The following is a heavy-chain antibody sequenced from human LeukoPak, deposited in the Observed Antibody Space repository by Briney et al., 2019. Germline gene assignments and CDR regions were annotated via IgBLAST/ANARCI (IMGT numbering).Heavy chain of an antibody. J-gene: IGHJ4*02. V-gene: IGHV3-64D*09. Sequence: GGSLRLSCSASGSTFSNYAMHWVRQAPGKGLEYVSTINTNGANTYYADSVKGRFTVSRDNPKNTLYLQMSSLRAEDTAVYYCVRDASWGQGTLVTVSS. CDR3: VRDAS. CDR1: GSTFSNYA. CDR2: INTNGANT.